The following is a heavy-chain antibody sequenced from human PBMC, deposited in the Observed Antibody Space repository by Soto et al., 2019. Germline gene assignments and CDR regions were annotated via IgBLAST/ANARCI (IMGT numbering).Heavy chain of an antibody. Sequence: GGSLRLSCAASGFTFSSYSMNWVRQAPGKGLEWVSYISSSSSTIYYADSVKGRFTISRDNAKNSLYLQMKSLRDEDTAVYYCARSREYTSAAAGMLDYWGKGSLAGDSS. V-gene: IGHV3-48*02. J-gene: IGHJ4*02. CDR3: ARSREYTSAAAGMLDY. D-gene: IGHD6-6*01. CDR2: ISSSSSTI. CDR1: GFTFSSYS.